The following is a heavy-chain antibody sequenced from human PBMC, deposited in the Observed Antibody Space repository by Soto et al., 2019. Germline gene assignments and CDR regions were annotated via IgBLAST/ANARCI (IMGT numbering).Heavy chain of an antibody. D-gene: IGHD1-1*01. Sequence: GGSLRLSCAASGFTFSSYAMSWVRQAPGKGLEWVSAISGSGGSTYYADSVKGRFTISRDNSKNTLYLQMNSLRAEDTAVYYCAKFGMATTKRSPPYYIDYWGQGALVTVSS. J-gene: IGHJ4*02. CDR2: ISGSGGST. CDR1: GFTFSSYA. CDR3: AKFGMATTKRSPPYYIDY. V-gene: IGHV3-23*01.